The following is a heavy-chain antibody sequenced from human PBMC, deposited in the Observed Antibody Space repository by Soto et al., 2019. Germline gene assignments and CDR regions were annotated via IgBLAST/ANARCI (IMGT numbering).Heavy chain of an antibody. Sequence: GGSLRLSCAASGFTFSSYAMHWVRQAPGKGLEWVAVISYDGSNKYYAVSVKGRFTISRDNSKNTLYLQMNSLRAEDTAVYYCARQGSLWSLDYWGEGTLVTVSS. D-gene: IGHD3-3*01. V-gene: IGHV3-30-3*01. J-gene: IGHJ4*02. CDR2: ISYDGSNK. CDR1: GFTFSSYA. CDR3: ARQGSLWSLDY.